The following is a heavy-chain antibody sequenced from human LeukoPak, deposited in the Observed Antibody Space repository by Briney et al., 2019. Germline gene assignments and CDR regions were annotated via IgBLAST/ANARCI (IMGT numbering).Heavy chain of an antibody. D-gene: IGHD1-1*01. V-gene: IGHV3-30*18. J-gene: IGHJ4*02. CDR1: GFTLSSYG. CDR3: AKDSKPTGLGDFDY. CDR2: IWYGGSNK. Sequence: GRSLRLSCAASGFTLSSYGMHWVRQAPAKGLEWVAVIWYGGSNKYYADSVKGRFTISRDNSKNTLYLQMNSLRAEDTAVYYCAKDSKPTGLGDFDYWGQGTLVTVSS.